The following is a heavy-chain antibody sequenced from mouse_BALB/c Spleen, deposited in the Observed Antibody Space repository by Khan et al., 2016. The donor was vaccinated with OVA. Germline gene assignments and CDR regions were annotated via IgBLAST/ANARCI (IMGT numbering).Heavy chain of an antibody. D-gene: IGHD2-14*01. CDR3: ARAYYRYDGYYAMDY. J-gene: IGHJ4*01. CDR2: IWGGGGT. CDR1: GFSLSRYN. V-gene: IGHV2-6-4*01. Sequence: QVQLKESGPGLVAPSQSLSITCTVSGFSLSRYNIHWVRQPPGKGLEWLGMIWGGGGTDYNSTLKSRLSISKENSKSQVVLKMNSLQTDDTAMYYCARAYYRYDGYYAMDYWGQGTSVTVSS.